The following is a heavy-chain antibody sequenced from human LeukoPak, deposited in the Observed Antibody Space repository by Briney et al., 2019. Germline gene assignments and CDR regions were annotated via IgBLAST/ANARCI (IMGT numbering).Heavy chain of an antibody. CDR1: GFTFSNYW. D-gene: IGHD2-21*01. CDR3: ARDRGVSAFDI. J-gene: IGHJ3*02. Sequence: PGESLRLSCAASGFTFSNYWMNSVRQATGKGLVWVSRINSDGSGTSYADSVKGRFTISRDNAKNTLYLQMNSLRAEDTAVYHFARDRGVSAFDILGQGTMVTVSS. CDR2: INSDGSGT. V-gene: IGHV3-74*01.